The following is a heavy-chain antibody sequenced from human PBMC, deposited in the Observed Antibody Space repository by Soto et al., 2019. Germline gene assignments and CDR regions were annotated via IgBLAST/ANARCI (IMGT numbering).Heavy chain of an antibody. V-gene: IGHV3-30-3*01. Sequence: QGQLVESGGGVVQPGRSTRLSCAASGFTFSSYAMHWVRQAPGKGLEWVAVISYDGSNKYYADSVKGRFTISRDNSKNTLYLQMNSLRAEDTAVYYCAREDGDYVLSPLFDPWGQGTMVTVSS. CDR3: AREDGDYVLSPLFDP. J-gene: IGHJ5*02. CDR1: GFTFSSYA. D-gene: IGHD4-17*01. CDR2: ISYDGSNK.